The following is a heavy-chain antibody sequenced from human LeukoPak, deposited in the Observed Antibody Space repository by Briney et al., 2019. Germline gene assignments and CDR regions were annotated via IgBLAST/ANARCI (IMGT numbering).Heavy chain of an antibody. V-gene: IGHV4-39*07. Sequence: SETLSLTCSVSGGSISSSSYFWGWLRQPPGKGLEWIGSIYYSGSTYSDPSLKSRVTISVDTSKSQFSLRLSSVTAADTAIYYCARDLGYCSTASCYAWFDPWGQGTLVTVSS. J-gene: IGHJ5*02. CDR1: GGSISSSSYF. CDR3: ARDLGYCSTASCYAWFDP. CDR2: IYYSGST. D-gene: IGHD2-2*01.